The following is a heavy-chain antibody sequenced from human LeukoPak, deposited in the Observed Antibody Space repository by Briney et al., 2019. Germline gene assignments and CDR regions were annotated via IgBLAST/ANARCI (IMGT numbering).Heavy chain of an antibody. V-gene: IGHV1-69*06. CDR3: ARGSRGGSYPWDYFDY. D-gene: IGHD1-26*01. CDR2: IIPIFGTA. J-gene: IGHJ4*02. CDR1: GGTFSSYA. Sequence: ASVKVSCKASGGTFSSYAISWVRQAPGQGLEWMGGIIPIFGTANYAQKFQGRVTITADKSTSTAYMELSSLRSEDTAVYYCARGSRGGSYPWDYFDYWGQGTLVTVSS.